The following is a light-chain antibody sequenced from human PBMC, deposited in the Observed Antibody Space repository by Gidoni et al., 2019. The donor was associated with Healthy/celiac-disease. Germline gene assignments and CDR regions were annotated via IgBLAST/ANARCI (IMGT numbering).Light chain of an antibody. CDR3: QQSYSTPWT. CDR1: QSISSY. CDR2: ASS. V-gene: IGKV1-39*01. J-gene: IGKJ1*01. Sequence: DIQMTQSPSSLSASVGDRVTITCRASQSISSYLNWYQQKPGKAPKLLIYASSRLQSGVPSSFSGSGSGTDFTLTISSLQPEDFATYYFQQSYSTPWTFGQGTKVEIK.